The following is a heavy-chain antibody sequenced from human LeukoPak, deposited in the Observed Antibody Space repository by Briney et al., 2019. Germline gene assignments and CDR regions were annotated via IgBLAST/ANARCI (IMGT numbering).Heavy chain of an antibody. Sequence: SETLSLTCAVYGGSFSGYYWSWIRQPPGKGLEWIGEINHSGSTNYNPSLKSRVTISVDTFKNQFSLKLSSVTAADTAVYYCARVGSYPRHGMDYWGQGTLVTVSS. J-gene: IGHJ4*02. V-gene: IGHV4-34*01. CDR2: INHSGST. CDR1: GGSFSGYY. CDR3: ARVGSYPRHGMDY. D-gene: IGHD5-18*01.